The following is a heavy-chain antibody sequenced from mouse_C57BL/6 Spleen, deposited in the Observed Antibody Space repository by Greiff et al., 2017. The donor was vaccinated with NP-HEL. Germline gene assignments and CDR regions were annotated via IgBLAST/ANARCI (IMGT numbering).Heavy chain of an antibody. V-gene: IGHV5-6*01. Sequence: VQLKESGGDLVKPGGSLKLSCAASGFTFSSYGMSWVRQTPDKRLEWVATISSGGSYTYYPDSVKGRFTISRDNAKNTLYLQMSSLKSEDTAMYYCARQGSSPYYFDYWGQGTTLTVSS. J-gene: IGHJ2*01. CDR3: ARQGSSPYYFDY. CDR1: GFTFSSYG. D-gene: IGHD1-1*01. CDR2: ISSGGSYT.